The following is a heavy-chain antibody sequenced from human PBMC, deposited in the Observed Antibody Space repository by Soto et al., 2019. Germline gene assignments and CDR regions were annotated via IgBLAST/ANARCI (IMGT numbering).Heavy chain of an antibody. D-gene: IGHD2-15*01. CDR3: ARDHCSGGSCYGFVDY. J-gene: IGHJ4*02. CDR1: GYTFTSYG. CDR2: ISAYNGNT. V-gene: IGHV1-18*01. Sequence: ASVKVSCKASGYTFTSYGISWVRQAPGQGLEWMGWISAYNGNTNYAQKLQGRVTMTTDTSTSTAYMELRSLRSDDTAVYYCARDHCSGGSCYGFVDYWGQGTLVTVSS.